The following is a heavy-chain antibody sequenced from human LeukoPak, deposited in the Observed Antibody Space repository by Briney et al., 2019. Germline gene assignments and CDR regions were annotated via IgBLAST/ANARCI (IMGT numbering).Heavy chain of an antibody. Sequence: ASVKVSCKASGYTFTDYYMEWVRQAPGQGLEWMGWINPNSGGTNYAQKFQGRVTMTRDTSISTAYMELSRLRSDDTAVYYCARELVVTAGDHYYYGMDVWGQGTTVTVSS. D-gene: IGHD2-8*02. CDR1: GYTFTDYY. V-gene: IGHV1-2*02. CDR2: INPNSGGT. J-gene: IGHJ6*02. CDR3: ARELVVTAGDHYYYGMDV.